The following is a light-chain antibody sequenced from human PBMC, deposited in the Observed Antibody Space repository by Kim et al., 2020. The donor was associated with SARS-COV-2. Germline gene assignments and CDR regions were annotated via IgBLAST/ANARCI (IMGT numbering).Light chain of an antibody. CDR2: AAS. V-gene: IGKV1-27*01. CDR1: QGIGNY. J-gene: IGKJ2*01. CDR3: QKYNNAPYT. Sequence: DIQMTQSPSSLSASVGDRVTITCRASQGIGNYLAWYQQKPGKVPKLLIYAASTLQSGVPSRFSGSGSGTDFTLTISSLQPEDVATYYCQKYNNAPYTFGQGTKLEI.